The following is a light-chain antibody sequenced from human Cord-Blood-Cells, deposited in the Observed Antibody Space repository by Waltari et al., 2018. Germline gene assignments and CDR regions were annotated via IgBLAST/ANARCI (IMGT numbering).Light chain of an antibody. CDR3: QQYNNWPPLT. CDR2: GAS. V-gene: IGKV3-15*01. CDR1: QSVSSN. J-gene: IGKJ4*01. Sequence: EIVMTQSPATLSVSPGERATLSCRASQSVSSNLAWYQQKPGQAPWLLIYGASTRATGIPASFSGSGSGTEYTLTISSMQSEDFAVYCCQQYNNWPPLTFGGGTKVEIK.